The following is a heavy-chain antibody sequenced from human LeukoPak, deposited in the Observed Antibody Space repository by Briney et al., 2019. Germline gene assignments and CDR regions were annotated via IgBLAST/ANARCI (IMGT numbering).Heavy chain of an antibody. CDR3: AKSHHVTAIDY. J-gene: IGHJ4*02. CDR2: ISGSGGST. CDR1: GFTFSHYG. V-gene: IGHV3-23*01. D-gene: IGHD2-21*02. Sequence: GGSLRLSCAASGFTFSHYGMTWVRQAPGKGLEWVSAISGSGGSTYYAGSVKGRFTISRDNSKNTLYLQMNSLRADDTAVYYCAKSHHVTAIDYWGQGTLVAVSS.